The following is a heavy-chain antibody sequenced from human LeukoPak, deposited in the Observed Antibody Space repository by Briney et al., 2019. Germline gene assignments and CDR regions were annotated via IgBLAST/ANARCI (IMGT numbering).Heavy chain of an antibody. Sequence: GASVKVSCKASGYTFTSYDINWVRQATGQGLEWMGWMNPNSGNTGYAQKFQGRVTMTRNTSISTAYMELSSLRSEDTAVYYYARGENWNYVAANMDVWGKGTTVTVSS. CDR1: GYTFTSYD. CDR3: ARGENWNYVAANMDV. J-gene: IGHJ6*03. V-gene: IGHV1-8*01. D-gene: IGHD1-7*01. CDR2: MNPNSGNT.